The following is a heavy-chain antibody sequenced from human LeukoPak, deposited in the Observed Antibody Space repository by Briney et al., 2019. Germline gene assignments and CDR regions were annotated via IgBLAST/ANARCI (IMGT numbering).Heavy chain of an antibody. D-gene: IGHD2/OR15-2a*01. J-gene: IGHJ5*02. CDR2: INGRGDNT. Sequence: GGSLRLSCAASGFTFSSYAMSWVRQAPGKGLEWVSAINGRGDNTYYADSVKGRFTISRDNSKSTLFLQMNSLRAEDTAIYYCAKDRVSPGFNLFDPWGQGTLVTVSS. CDR3: AKDRVSPGFNLFDP. V-gene: IGHV3-23*01. CDR1: GFTFSSYA.